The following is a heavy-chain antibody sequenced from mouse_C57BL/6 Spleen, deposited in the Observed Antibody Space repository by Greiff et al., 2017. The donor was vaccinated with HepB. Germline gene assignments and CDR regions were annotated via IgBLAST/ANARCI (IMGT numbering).Heavy chain of an antibody. CDR1: GYTFTSYW. CDR3: AIPRDYYGSSYDY. CDR2: IDPSDSYT. J-gene: IGHJ2*01. D-gene: IGHD1-1*01. Sequence: VQLQQPGAELVMPGASVKLSCKASGYTFTSYWMHWVKQRPGQGLEWIGEIDPSDSYTNYNQKFKGKSTLTVDKSSSTAYMQLSSLTSEDSAVYYCAIPRDYYGSSYDYWGQGTTLTVSS. V-gene: IGHV1-69*01.